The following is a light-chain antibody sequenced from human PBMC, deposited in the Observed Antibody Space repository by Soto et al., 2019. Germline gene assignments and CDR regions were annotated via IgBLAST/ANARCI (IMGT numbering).Light chain of an antibody. Sequence: DIQMTQSPSSLSASVGDRVTITCRASQGISNYLAWYQQIPGKVPKLLISAASTLQSGVPSRFSGSGSGTDFTLTISRLEPEDFAVYYCQQYGSWFGQGTKVEIK. V-gene: IGKV1-27*01. CDR1: QGISNY. CDR2: AAS. CDR3: QQYGSW. J-gene: IGKJ1*01.